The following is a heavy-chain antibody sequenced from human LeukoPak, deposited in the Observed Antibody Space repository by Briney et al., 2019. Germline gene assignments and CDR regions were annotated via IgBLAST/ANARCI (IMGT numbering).Heavy chain of an antibody. D-gene: IGHD3-22*01. CDR1: GYTFTSYG. V-gene: IGHV1-18*01. CDR2: ISAYNGNT. CDR3: AREEKYYDNSGHVFDV. J-gene: IGHJ3*01. Sequence: GASVKVSCKASGYTFTSYGISWVRQAPGQGLEWMGWISAYNGNTNYAQKLQGRVTMTIDTSTSTAYMELRSLRSDDTAVYYCAREEKYYDNSGHVFDVWGQGTMVTVSS.